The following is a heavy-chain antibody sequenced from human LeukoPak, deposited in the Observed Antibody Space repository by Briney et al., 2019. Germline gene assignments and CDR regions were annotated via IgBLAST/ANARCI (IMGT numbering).Heavy chain of an antibody. CDR3: ARQGYYGSGSQGIDY. D-gene: IGHD3-10*01. Sequence: SETLSLTCTVSGGSISSSSNFWGWIRQPPGKGLEWIGSIYYSGSTYYNPSLKSQVTISVDTSKNQFSLKLSSVTAADTAVYYCARQGYYGSGSQGIDYWGQGTLVTVSS. J-gene: IGHJ4*02. CDR1: GGSISSSSNF. V-gene: IGHV4-39*01. CDR2: IYYSGST.